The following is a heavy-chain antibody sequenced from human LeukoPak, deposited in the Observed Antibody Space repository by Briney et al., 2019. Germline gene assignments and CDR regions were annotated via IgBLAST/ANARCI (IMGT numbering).Heavy chain of an antibody. CDR1: GSSINSADY. V-gene: IGHV4-38-2*02. J-gene: IGHJ6*03. CDR2: IFHSGRA. D-gene: IGHD3-3*01. Sequence: PSETLSLTCTVSGSSINSADYWGWIRQPPGKGLEYIGSIFHSGRAYYNPSLESRITISMDTSKNQFSLKLDSVTAADTAAYYCARAVERYNFWSGYYRTDYYYYMDVWGKGTTVTVSS. CDR3: ARAVERYNFWSGYYRTDYYYYMDV.